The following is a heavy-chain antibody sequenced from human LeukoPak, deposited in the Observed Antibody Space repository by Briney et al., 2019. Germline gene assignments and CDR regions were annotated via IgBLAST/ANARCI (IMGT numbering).Heavy chain of an antibody. V-gene: IGHV4-34*01. CDR1: GGSFSGYY. J-gene: IGHJ6*02. CDR3: ARGGSPKYYDFWSGYYPTHYGMDV. D-gene: IGHD3-3*01. Sequence: SETLSLTCAVYGGSFSGYYWSWIRQPPGKGLEWIGEINHSGSTNYNPSLKSRVTISVDTSKNQFSLKLSFVTAADTAVYYCARGGSPKYYDFWSGYYPTHYGMDVWGQGTTVTVSS. CDR2: INHSGST.